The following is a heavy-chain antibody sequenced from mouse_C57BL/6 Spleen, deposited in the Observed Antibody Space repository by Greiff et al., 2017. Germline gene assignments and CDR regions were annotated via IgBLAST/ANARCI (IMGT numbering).Heavy chain of an antibody. V-gene: IGHV10-1*01. J-gene: IGHJ3*01. D-gene: IGHD2-3*01. CDR3: VRDDGYFFAY. Sequence: EVKLMESGGGLVQPKGSLKLSCAASGFSFNTYAMNWVRQAPGKGLEWVARIRSKSNNYATYYADSVKDRFTISRDDSESMLYLQMNNLKTEDTAMYYCVRDDGYFFAYWGQGTLVTVSA. CDR2: IRSKSNNYAT. CDR1: GFSFNTYA.